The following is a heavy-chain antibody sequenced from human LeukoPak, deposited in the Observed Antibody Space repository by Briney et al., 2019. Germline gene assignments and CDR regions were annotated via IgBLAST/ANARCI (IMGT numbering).Heavy chain of an antibody. CDR1: GGSISSGDYY. D-gene: IGHD3-3*01. CDR2: IYTSGST. J-gene: IGHJ4*02. V-gene: IGHV4-61*02. Sequence: SETLSLTCTVSGGSISSGDYYWSWIRQPPGKGLEWIGRIYTSGSTNYNPSLKSRVTISVDTSKNQFSLKLSSVTAADTAVYYCARAINYDFRYWGQGTPVTVSS. CDR3: ARAINYDFRY.